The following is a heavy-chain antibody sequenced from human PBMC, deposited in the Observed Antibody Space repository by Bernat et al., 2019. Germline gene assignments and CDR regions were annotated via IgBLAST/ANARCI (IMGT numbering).Heavy chain of an antibody. Sequence: QVQLVQSGAEEKKPGASAMVSCKASGYSFKRYAIHWVRQAPGQRLEWMGWINGGNGNTEFSQKFQGRVTITRDTSASKAYMELRGLRSEDSAVYYCARDLQDSSGGAVWEPCGMDVWAQEATVT. CDR2: INGGNGNT. D-gene: IGHD6-19*01. J-gene: IGHJ6*02. CDR3: ARDLQDSSGGAVWEPCGMDV. V-gene: IGHV1-3*05. CDR1: GYSFKRYA.